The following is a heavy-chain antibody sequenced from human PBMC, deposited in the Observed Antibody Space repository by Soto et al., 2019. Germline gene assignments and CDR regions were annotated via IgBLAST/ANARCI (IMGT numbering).Heavy chain of an antibody. J-gene: IGHJ6*02. CDR1: GSTFPSYV. D-gene: IGHD3-9*01. CDR2: FDPEDGET. V-gene: IGHV1-24*01. CDR3: ATRYYDTLTGYPYYYYGMDV. Sequence: VSVPLSFPASGSTFPSYVISLVRQTPGKGLEWMGGFDPEDGETIYAQKFQGRVTMTEDTSTDTAYMELSSLRSEDTAVYYCATRYYDTLTGYPYYYYGMDVWGQGTTVTVSS.